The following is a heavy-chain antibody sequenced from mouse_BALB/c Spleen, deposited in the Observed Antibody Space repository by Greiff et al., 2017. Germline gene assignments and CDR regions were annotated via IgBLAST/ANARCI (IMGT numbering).Heavy chain of an antibody. V-gene: IGHV5-6-2*01. CDR2: INSNGGST. CDR1: GFTFSSYY. CDR3: ARQYGYGDAMDY. J-gene: IGHJ4*01. Sequence: EVQGVESGGGLVKLGGSLKLSCAASGFTFSSYYMSWVRQTPEKRLELVAAINSNGGSTYYPDTVKGRFTISRDNAKNTLYLQMSSLKSEDTALYYCARQYGYGDAMDYWGQGTSVTVSS. D-gene: IGHD2-2*01.